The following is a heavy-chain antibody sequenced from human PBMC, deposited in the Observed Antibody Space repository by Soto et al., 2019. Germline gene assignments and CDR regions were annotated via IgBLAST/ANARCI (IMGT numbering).Heavy chain of an antibody. CDR3: ARLSYYNYGMDV. CDR2: IDPSDSYT. Sequence: GESLKISCKGSGNSFTSHWISWVRQMPGKGLEWMGRIDPSDSYTNYSPSFQGHVTISVDKSITTAYLQWSSLKASDTAMYYCARLSYYNYGMDVWGQGTTVIVSS. V-gene: IGHV5-10-1*01. CDR1: GNSFTSHW. J-gene: IGHJ6*02.